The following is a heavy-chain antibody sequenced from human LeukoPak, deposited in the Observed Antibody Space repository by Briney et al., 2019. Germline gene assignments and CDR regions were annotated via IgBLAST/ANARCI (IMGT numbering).Heavy chain of an antibody. Sequence: GGSLRLSCAASGFTFSSYGMHWVRQAPGKGLEWVAVIWYDGSNKYYADSVKGRFTISRDNSKNTLYLQMNSLRAEDTAVYYCARGGDILTGYTPDYGMDVWGKGTTVTVSS. CDR2: IWYDGSNK. V-gene: IGHV3-33*01. CDR1: GFTFSSYG. J-gene: IGHJ6*04. D-gene: IGHD3-9*01. CDR3: ARGGDILTGYTPDYGMDV.